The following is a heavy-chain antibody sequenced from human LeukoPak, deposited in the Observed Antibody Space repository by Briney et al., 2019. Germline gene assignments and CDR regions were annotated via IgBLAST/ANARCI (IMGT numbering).Heavy chain of an antibody. V-gene: IGHV3-23*01. D-gene: IGHD6-19*01. CDR3: AKSKPNSSGWP. CDR1: GFTVSSNY. CDR2: ISGSGGST. J-gene: IGHJ4*02. Sequence: GGSLRLSCAASGFTVSSNYMSWVRQAPGKGLEWVSAISGSGGSTYYADSVKGRFTISRDNSKNTLYLQMNSLRAEDTAVYYCAKSKPNSSGWPWGQGTLVTVSS.